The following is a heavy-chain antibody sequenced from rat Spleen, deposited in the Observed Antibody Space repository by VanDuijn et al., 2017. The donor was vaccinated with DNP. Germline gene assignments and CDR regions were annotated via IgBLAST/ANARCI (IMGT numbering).Heavy chain of an antibody. CDR1: GFTFSDHY. Sequence: EVQLVESGGDLVQPGRSLKLSCVVSGFTFSDHYMVWVRQAPTKGLEWVAAISYDGGSTKYGDSVKGRFTISRDNAKNTLYLQMNSLRSEDMATYYCARWNSGHFDYWGQGVMVPVSS. V-gene: IGHV5-22*01. CDR2: ISYDGGST. CDR3: ARWNSGHFDY. D-gene: IGHD4-3*01. J-gene: IGHJ2*01.